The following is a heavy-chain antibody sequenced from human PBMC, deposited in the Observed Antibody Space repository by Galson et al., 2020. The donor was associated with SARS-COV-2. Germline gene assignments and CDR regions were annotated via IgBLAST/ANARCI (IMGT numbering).Heavy chain of an antibody. D-gene: IGHD6-6*01. Sequence: SLRLSCTASAFTISSYAMNRVRQAPRKGLEGVPVISYDGSNKHYADSVKGRVTISRDNSKNTLSLQINSLRAEDTAVYYCARAFVGNYYYGMDVWGQGTTVTVSS. CDR1: AFTISSYA. CDR2: ISYDGSNK. J-gene: IGHJ6*02. CDR3: ARAFVGNYYYGMDV. V-gene: IGHV3-30*04.